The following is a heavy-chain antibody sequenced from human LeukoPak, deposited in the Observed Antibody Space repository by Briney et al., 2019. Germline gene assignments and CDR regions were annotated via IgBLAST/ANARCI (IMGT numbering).Heavy chain of an antibody. CDR3: ARLEGYYDTNGYYAS. V-gene: IGHV5-51*01. CDR1: GYSFTSYW. CDR2: IYPGDSDT. J-gene: IGHJ5*02. D-gene: IGHD3-22*01. Sequence: GESLKISCKGFGYSFTSYWIGWVRQMPGKGLEWMGIIYPGDSDTRYSPSFQGQVTISADKSISTAHLQWSSLKASDTAMYYCARLEGYYDTNGYYASWGQGTLVTVSS.